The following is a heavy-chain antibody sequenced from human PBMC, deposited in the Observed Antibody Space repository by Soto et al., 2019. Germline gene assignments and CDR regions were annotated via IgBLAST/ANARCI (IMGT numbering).Heavy chain of an antibody. Sequence: GGSLRLSCAASGFTFSSYAMSWVRQAPGKGLEWVSAISGSGGSTYYADSVKGRFTISRDNSKNTLYLQMNSLRAEDTAVYYCAKDGGSGSYFKWRVRWGQGTLVTVSS. CDR2: ISGSGGST. J-gene: IGHJ4*02. D-gene: IGHD1-26*01. V-gene: IGHV3-23*01. CDR1: GFTFSSYA. CDR3: AKDGGSGSYFKWRVR.